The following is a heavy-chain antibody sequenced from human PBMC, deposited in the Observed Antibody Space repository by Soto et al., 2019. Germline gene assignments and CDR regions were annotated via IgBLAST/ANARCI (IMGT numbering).Heavy chain of an antibody. CDR1: GGSISSGGYS. J-gene: IGHJ4*02. CDR2: IYHSGST. CDR3: ARENRDSQYSPFVY. D-gene: IGHD5-12*01. Sequence: SETLSLTCAVSGGSISSGGYSWSWIRQPPGKGLEWIGYIYHSGSTYYNPSLKSRVTISVDRSKNQFSLKLSSVTAADTALYYCARENRDSQYSPFVYWGQGTQVTVSS. V-gene: IGHV4-30-2*01.